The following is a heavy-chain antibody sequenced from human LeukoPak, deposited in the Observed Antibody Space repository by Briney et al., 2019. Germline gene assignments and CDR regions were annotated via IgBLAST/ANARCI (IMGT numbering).Heavy chain of an antibody. V-gene: IGHV3-48*03. Sequence: GGSLRLSCAASGFTFSNYEFNWVRQAPGRGLEWVSYISSSGRNIYYADSVKGRFTISRDNAKNSLYLQMNSLRAEDTAVYYCARDLVQLWSKDYWGQGTLVTVSS. CDR2: ISSSGRNI. J-gene: IGHJ4*02. D-gene: IGHD5-18*01. CDR3: ARDLVQLWSKDY. CDR1: GFTFSNYE.